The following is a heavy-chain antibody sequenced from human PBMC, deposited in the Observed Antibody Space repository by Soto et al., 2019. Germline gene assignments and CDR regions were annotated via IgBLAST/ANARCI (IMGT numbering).Heavy chain of an antibody. J-gene: IGHJ5*02. CDR1: GGTFSSYA. V-gene: IGHV1-69*13. CDR2: IIPIFGTA. D-gene: IGHD1-1*01. Sequence: SVKVSCKASGGTFSSYAISWVRQAPGQGLEWMGGIIPIFGTANYAQKFQGRVTMTADASTSTAYMELRSLRSDDTAVYYCARVQLERRAWFDPWGQGTLVTVSS. CDR3: ARVQLERRAWFDP.